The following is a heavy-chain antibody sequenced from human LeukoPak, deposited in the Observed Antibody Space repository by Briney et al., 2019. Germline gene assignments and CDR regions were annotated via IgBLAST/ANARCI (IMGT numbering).Heavy chain of an antibody. CDR1: GGSISSSSYY. CDR2: IYYSGST. CDR3: ARHRHCSSTYCYRGAFDI. J-gene: IGHJ3*02. D-gene: IGHD2-2*01. Sequence: KPSETMSLTCTVSGGSISSSSYYWGWIRHPPGKGLEWSGSIYYSGSTYYNPSLKSRVTISVDTSKIQFSLKLSSVTAADTAVYYCARHRHCSSTYCYRGAFDIWGQGTMVTVSS. V-gene: IGHV4-39*01.